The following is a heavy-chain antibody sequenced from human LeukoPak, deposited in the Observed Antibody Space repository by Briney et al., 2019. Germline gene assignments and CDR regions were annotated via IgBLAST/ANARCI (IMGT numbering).Heavy chain of an antibody. V-gene: IGHV3-23*01. CDR2: ISGSGGST. D-gene: IGHD6-6*01. J-gene: IGHJ6*02. CDR1: GFTFSSNA. CDR3: ANSYSSSARGNYYYGMDV. Sequence: GGSLRLSCAASGFTFSSNAMSWVRQAPGKGLEWVSAISGSGGSTYYADSVKGRFTISRDNSKNTLYLQMNSLRAEDTAVYYCANSYSSSARGNYYYGMDVWGQGTTVTVSS.